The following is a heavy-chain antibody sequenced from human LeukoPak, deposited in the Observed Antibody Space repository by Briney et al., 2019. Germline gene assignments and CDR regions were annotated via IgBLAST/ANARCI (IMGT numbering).Heavy chain of an antibody. CDR3: AREELLGYYYGMDV. V-gene: IGHV3-72*01. D-gene: IGHD1-26*01. CDR1: GFTFSDHY. J-gene: IGHJ6*02. CDR2: TRNKANSYTT. Sequence: GGSLRLSCAASGFTFSDHYMDWVRQAPGKGLEWVGRTRNKANSYTTEYAASVKGRFTISRDDSKNSLYLQMNSLKTEDTAVCYCAREELLGYYYGMDVWGQGTTVTVSS.